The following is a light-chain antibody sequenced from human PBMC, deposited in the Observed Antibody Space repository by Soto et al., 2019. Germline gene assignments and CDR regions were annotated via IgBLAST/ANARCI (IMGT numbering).Light chain of an antibody. CDR1: SSDIGGYNY. Sequence: QSALTQPASVSGSPGQSITISCTGTSSDIGGYNYVSWYQQHPGKAPKLMIYEVTNRPSGLSNRFSGSKSGNTASLTVSGLQAEDEADYYCTSYTSSSTIYVFGTGTKLTVL. J-gene: IGLJ1*01. CDR3: TSYTSSSTIYV. V-gene: IGLV2-14*01. CDR2: EVT.